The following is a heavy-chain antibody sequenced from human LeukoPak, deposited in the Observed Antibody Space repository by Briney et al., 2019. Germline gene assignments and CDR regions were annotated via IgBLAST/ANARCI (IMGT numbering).Heavy chain of an antibody. CDR3: VRDGAAAGWDYDY. CDR2: IWADGSKK. Sequence: GGSLRLSCAASGFTFSNYGMHWVRQAPGKGLEWVAVIWADGSKKYYGDSAKGRFTISRDNSKNTLYLQMNSLRAEDTAVYHCVRDGAAAGWDYDYWGQGILVTVSS. V-gene: IGHV3-33*01. J-gene: IGHJ4*02. D-gene: IGHD6-13*01. CDR1: GFTFSNYG.